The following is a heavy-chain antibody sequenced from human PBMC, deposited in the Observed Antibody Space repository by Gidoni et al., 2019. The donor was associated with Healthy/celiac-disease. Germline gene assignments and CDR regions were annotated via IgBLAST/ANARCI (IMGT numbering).Heavy chain of an antibody. CDR1: GGSISSSSYY. CDR2: IYYSGST. D-gene: IGHD6-6*01. V-gene: IGHV4-39*01. J-gene: IGHJ5*02. CDR3: ARHDFVSSSVNWFDP. Sequence: QLQLQASGPGLVKPSETLSLTCTVSGGSISSSSYYWGWIRQPPGKGLEWIGSIYYSGSTYYNPSLKSRVTISVDTSKNQFSLKLSSVTAADTAVYYCARHDFVSSSVNWFDPWGQGTLVTVSS.